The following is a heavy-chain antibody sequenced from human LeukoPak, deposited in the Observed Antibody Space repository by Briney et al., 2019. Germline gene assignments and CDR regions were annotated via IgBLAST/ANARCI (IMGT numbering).Heavy chain of an antibody. CDR3: ARVLLSNYDFWSGYSNWFDP. CDR1: GGSISSYY. D-gene: IGHD3-3*01. J-gene: IGHJ5*02. Sequence: PSETLSLTCTVSGGSISSYYWSWIRQPPGKGLEWIGYIYYSGSTNYNPPLKSRVTISVDTSKNQFSLKLSSVTAADTAVYYCARVLLSNYDFWSGYSNWFDPWGQGTLVTVSS. V-gene: IGHV4-59*01. CDR2: IYYSGST.